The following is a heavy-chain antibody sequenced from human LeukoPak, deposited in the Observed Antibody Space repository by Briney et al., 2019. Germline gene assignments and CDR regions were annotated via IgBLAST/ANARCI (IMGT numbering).Heavy chain of an antibody. CDR1: GFTLSNFA. V-gene: IGHV3-13*01. Sequence: GVSLRLSCAASGFTLSNFAMHWVRQATGKGLEWVSAIGTAGDTFYPGFVKGRFTISRENAKNSLYLQMNNLRAEDTAVYYCARQMTPHGSFDYWGQGTLVTVSS. J-gene: IGHJ4*02. CDR2: IGTAGDT. CDR3: ARQMTPHGSFDY. D-gene: IGHD1-26*01.